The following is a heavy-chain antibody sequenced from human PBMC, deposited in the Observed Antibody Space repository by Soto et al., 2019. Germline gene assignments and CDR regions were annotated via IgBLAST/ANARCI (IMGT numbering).Heavy chain of an antibody. CDR1: GGSMSNYY. CDR3: ARGQRFSDWFDP. V-gene: IGHV4-4*07. J-gene: IGHJ5*02. CDR2: IYSSGST. Sequence: SETLSLTCTVSGGSMSNYYWTWIRQSAGGGLEWIGRIYSSGSTNYNPSLKSRVTISLGTSMNHFSLRLSSVTAADTAVYYCARGQRFSDWFDPWGQGTLVTVSS. D-gene: IGHD3-3*01.